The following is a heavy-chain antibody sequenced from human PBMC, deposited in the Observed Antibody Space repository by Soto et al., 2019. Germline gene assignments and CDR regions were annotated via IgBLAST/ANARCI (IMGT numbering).Heavy chain of an antibody. V-gene: IGHV1-24*01. Sequence: QVQLVQSGAEVKKPGASVKVSCKVSGYTLTELSMHWVRQAPGKGLEWMGGFDPEDGETIYAQKFQGRVTMTEDTSTDTAYMELSSLRSEDTAVYYCATNIHLWFGEIRLDHGRWGYFDLWGRGTLVTVSS. CDR3: ATNIHLWFGEIRLDHGRWGYFDL. CDR2: FDPEDGET. J-gene: IGHJ2*01. D-gene: IGHD3-10*01. CDR1: GYTLTELS.